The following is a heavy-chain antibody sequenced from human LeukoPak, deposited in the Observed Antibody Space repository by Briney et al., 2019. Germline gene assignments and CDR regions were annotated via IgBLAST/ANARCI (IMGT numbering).Heavy chain of an antibody. CDR2: IYYSGST. D-gene: IGHD4-23*01. Sequence: SETLSLTCTVSGGSISSSSYYWGWIRQPPGKGLEWIGGIYYSGSTYYNPSLKSRVTISVDTSKNQFSLKLSSVTAADTAVYYCARDLAYGGNSVYYFDYWGQGTLVTVSS. CDR3: ARDLAYGGNSVYYFDY. V-gene: IGHV4-39*07. J-gene: IGHJ4*02. CDR1: GGSISSSSYY.